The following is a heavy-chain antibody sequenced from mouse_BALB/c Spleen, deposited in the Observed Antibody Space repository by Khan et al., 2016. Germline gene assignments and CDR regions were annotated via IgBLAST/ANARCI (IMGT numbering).Heavy chain of an antibody. Sequence: QVQLQQSGAELVKPGASVKLSCKASGYTFTSYYMYWVKQRPGQGLEWIGEINPSNGGTNFNEKFKSKATLTVDKSSSAAYMQLSSLTSEDSAVYYCTRRGIRYDAMDYCGQGTSVTVSS. J-gene: IGHJ4*01. D-gene: IGHD1-1*01. CDR3: TRRGIRYDAMDY. CDR1: GYTFTSYY. CDR2: INPSNGGT. V-gene: IGHV1S81*02.